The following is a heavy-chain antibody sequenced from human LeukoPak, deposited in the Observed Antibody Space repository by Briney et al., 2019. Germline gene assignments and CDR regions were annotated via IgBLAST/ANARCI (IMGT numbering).Heavy chain of an antibody. D-gene: IGHD6-13*01. Sequence: PSVKLSCKSSAYTFTCYYMLWVRHAPAQGHEWMGWLNPNSGDTNYAQKFQGRVTMTRDTSISTAYKEMSRLTSDDTAVYYCAREEIAAAEVYDWLDPWGQGTLVTVSS. J-gene: IGHJ5*02. CDR1: AYTFTCYY. CDR2: LNPNSGDT. V-gene: IGHV1-2*02. CDR3: AREEIAAAEVYDWLDP.